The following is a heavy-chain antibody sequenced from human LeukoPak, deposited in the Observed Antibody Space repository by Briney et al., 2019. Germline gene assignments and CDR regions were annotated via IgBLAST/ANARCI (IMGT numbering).Heavy chain of an antibody. CDR2: INAGNGNT. CDR1: GYTFTSYA. D-gene: IGHD3-22*01. V-gene: IGHV1-3*03. CDR3: AISDSSGYYLYF. J-gene: IGHJ4*02. Sequence: ASVKVSCKASGYTFTSYAMHWVRQAPGQRLEWTGWINAGNGNTKYSQEFQGRVTITRDTSASTAYMELSSLRSEDMAVYHCAISDSSGYYLYFWGQGTLVTVSS.